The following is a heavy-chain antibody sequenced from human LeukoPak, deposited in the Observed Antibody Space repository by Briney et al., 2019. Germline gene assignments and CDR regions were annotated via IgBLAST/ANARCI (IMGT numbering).Heavy chain of an antibody. CDR2: INIDERIT. D-gene: IGHD1-1*01. CDR3: TTSDCEY. CDR1: GFSFSTQR. Sequence: EGSLRLSCAASGFSFSTQRMHWVRQAPGKGLVWVSYINIDERITGYADSVKGRFTISRDNAKNTLYLQMNSLRAEDTAIYYCTTSDCEYWGQGALVTVSS. V-gene: IGHV3-74*01. J-gene: IGHJ4*02.